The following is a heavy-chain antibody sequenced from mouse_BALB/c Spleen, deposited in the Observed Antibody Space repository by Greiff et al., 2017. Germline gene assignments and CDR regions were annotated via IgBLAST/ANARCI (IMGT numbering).Heavy chain of an antibody. CDR2: ISSGGSYT. V-gene: IGHV5-9-4*01. CDR1: GFTFSSYA. Sequence: EVMLVESGGGLVKPGGSLKLSCAASGFTFSSYAMSWVRQSPEKRLEWVAEISSGGSYTYYPDTVTGRFTISRDNAKNTLYLEMSSLRSEDTAMYYCARDLLDYAMDYWGQGTSVTVSS. D-gene: IGHD2-10*01. CDR3: ARDLLDYAMDY. J-gene: IGHJ4*01.